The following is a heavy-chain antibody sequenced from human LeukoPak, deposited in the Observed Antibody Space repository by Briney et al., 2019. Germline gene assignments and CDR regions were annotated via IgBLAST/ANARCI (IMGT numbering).Heavy chain of an antibody. CDR3: ARDHGIQWLANFDY. CDR1: GYTFSSYG. V-gene: IGHV1-18*01. CDR2: ISAYNGNT. Sequence: ASVKVSCKTSGYTFSSYGFSWVRQAPGHGLEWMGWISAYNGNTNYAQKLQGRVIMTTDTSTNTAYMELRSLRSDDTAVYYCARDHGIQWLANFDYWGQGTLVTVSS. D-gene: IGHD6-19*01. J-gene: IGHJ4*02.